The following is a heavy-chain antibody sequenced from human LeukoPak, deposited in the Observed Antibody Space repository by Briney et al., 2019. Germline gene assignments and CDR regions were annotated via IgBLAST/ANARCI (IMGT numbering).Heavy chain of an antibody. CDR3: ARYNGYYSRHDY. V-gene: IGHV4-34*01. CDR1: GGSFSDYY. D-gene: IGHD4-11*01. Sequence: PSETLSLTCAVHGGSFSDYYWSWIRQPPGKGLEWIGEINHSGSTNYNPSLKSRVTISVDTSKNQFSLKLSSVTAADTAVYYCARYNGYYSRHDYWGQGTLVTVSS. J-gene: IGHJ4*02. CDR2: INHSGST.